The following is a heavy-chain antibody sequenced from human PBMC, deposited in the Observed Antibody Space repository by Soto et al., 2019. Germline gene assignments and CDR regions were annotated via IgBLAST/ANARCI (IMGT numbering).Heavy chain of an antibody. CDR3: ARQTDYYGSGSYYPGVSSFDY. CDR1: GGSISSSSYY. CDR2: IYYSGST. Sequence: SETLSLTCTVSGGSISSSSYYWGWIRQPPGKGLEWIGSIYYSGSTYYNPSLKSRVTISVDTPKNQFSLKLSSVTAADTAVYYCARQTDYYGSGSYYPGVSSFDYWGQGTLVTVSS. J-gene: IGHJ4*02. V-gene: IGHV4-39*01. D-gene: IGHD3-10*01.